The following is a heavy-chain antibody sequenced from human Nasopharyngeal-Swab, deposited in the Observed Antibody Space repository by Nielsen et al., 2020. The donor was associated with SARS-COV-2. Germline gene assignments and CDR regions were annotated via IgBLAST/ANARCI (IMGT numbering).Heavy chain of an antibody. J-gene: IGHJ4*02. V-gene: IGHV4-34*01. CDR3: ARCIAAAGPAPDY. D-gene: IGHD6-13*01. CDR1: GGSFSGYY. Sequence: SLTLSLTCAVYGGSFSGYYWSWIRQPPGKGLEWIGEINHSGSTNYNPSLKSRVTISVDTSKNQFSLKLSSVTAADTAVYYCARCIAAAGPAPDYWGQGTLVTVSS. CDR2: INHSGST.